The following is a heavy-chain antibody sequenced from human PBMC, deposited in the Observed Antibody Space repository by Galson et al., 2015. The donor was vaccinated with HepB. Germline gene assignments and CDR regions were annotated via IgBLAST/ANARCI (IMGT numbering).Heavy chain of an antibody. V-gene: IGHV3-30*03. CDR3: ATDAGGLGSMVRGVIIPYDY. CDR1: GFTFSNYG. Sequence: SLRLSCAASGFTFSNYGMHWVRQAPGKGLEWVALISYSGSTKYYGDSVKGRFTISRDNSKNTLYLQMNSLRAEDTAVYYCATDAGGLGSMVRGVIIPYDYWGQGTLVTVSS. D-gene: IGHD3-10*01. CDR2: ISYSGSTK. J-gene: IGHJ4*02.